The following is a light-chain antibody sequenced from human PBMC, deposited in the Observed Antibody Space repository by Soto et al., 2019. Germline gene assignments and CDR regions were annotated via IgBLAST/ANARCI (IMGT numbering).Light chain of an antibody. CDR3: QRYNNWPLT. J-gene: IGKJ4*01. V-gene: IGKV3-15*01. CDR1: QGIGDT. Sequence: EIVMTQSPATLSVSPGERATLSCTASQGIGDTLAWYQQKPGQTPRLLIYDTSTRATGVPARFSGSRSGAEFTLTINSLQSEDFGVYYCQRYNNWPLTFGGGTKVEVK. CDR2: DTS.